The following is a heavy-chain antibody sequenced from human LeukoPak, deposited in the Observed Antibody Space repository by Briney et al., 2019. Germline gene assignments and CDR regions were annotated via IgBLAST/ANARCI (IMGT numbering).Heavy chain of an antibody. CDR1: GFTVSSNY. D-gene: IGHD1-26*01. CDR3: AKDLAGSGSYSFDY. V-gene: IGHV3-53*01. Sequence: GGSLRLSCAASGFTVSSNYMSWVRQAPGKGLEWVSIIYSGGSTYYADSVKGRFTISRDNSKNTLYLQMNSLRAEDTAVYYCAKDLAGSGSYSFDYWGQGTLVTVSS. CDR2: IYSGGST. J-gene: IGHJ4*02.